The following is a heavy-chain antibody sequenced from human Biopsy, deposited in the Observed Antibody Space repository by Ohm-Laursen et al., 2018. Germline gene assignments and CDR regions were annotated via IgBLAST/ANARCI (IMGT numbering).Heavy chain of an antibody. CDR1: GGSFNSLD. V-gene: IGHV1-69*13. J-gene: IGHJ4*02. CDR2: IIPFSGTI. Sequence: SVKVSCKASGGSFNSLDLSWVRQAPGQGLEWLGGIIPFSGTINYAQAFRGRVAITADESTSTVYLDLSSLRSEDTATYYCARRRGADFDYWGQGTLVTVPS. D-gene: IGHD3-16*01. CDR3: ARRRGADFDY.